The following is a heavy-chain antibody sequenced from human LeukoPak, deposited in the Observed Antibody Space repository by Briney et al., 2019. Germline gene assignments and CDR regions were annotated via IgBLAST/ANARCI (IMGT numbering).Heavy chain of an antibody. J-gene: IGHJ3*02. Sequence: ASVKVSCKASGYTFTSYDISWVRQAPGQGLEWMGWISAYNGNTNYAQKLQGRVTMTTDTSTSTAYMELRSLRSDDTAVYYCARDAPHPYYYDSSGYYREDAFDIWGQGTMVTVSS. V-gene: IGHV1-18*01. CDR1: GYTFTSYD. CDR2: ISAYNGNT. CDR3: ARDAPHPYYYDSSGYYREDAFDI. D-gene: IGHD3-22*01.